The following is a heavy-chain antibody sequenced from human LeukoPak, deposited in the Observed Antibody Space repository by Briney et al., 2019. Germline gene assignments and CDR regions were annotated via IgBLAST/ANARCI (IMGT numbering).Heavy chain of an antibody. Sequence: SVKVSCKASGGTFSSYAISWVRQAPGQGLEWMGGIIPIFGTANYAQKSQGRVTITADESTSTACMELSSLRSEDTAVYYCARAPTDDYGDYHWFDPWGQGTLVTVSS. CDR2: IIPIFGTA. D-gene: IGHD4-17*01. CDR1: GGTFSSYA. V-gene: IGHV1-69*13. CDR3: ARAPTDDYGDYHWFDP. J-gene: IGHJ5*02.